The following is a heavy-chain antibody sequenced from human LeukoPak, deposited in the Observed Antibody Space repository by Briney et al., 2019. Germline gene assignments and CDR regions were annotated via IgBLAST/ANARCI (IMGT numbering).Heavy chain of an antibody. V-gene: IGHV1-2*02. J-gene: IGHJ4*02. D-gene: IGHD3-3*01. Sequence: ASVKVSCKASGYTFTGYYMHWVRQAPGQGLEWMGWINPNSGDTNYAQKFQGRVTMTRDTSISTAYMELSRLRSDDTAVYYCARDLSEDDFWSGSNYWGQGTLVTVST. CDR3: ARDLSEDDFWSGSNY. CDR2: INPNSGDT. CDR1: GYTFTGYY.